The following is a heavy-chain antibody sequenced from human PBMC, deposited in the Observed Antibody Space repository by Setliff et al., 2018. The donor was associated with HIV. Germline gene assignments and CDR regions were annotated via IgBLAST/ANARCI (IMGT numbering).Heavy chain of an antibody. CDR1: GYTFTGYY. J-gene: IGHJ3*02. V-gene: IGHV1-18*04. Sequence: ASVKVSCKASGYTFTGYYVHWVRQAPGQGLEWMGWMSTDNGNTNYAQKVQGRVTMTTDTGTRTAYMELRSLRSDDTAMYYCARMRGGHNIREGAFDIWGQGTMVTVSS. CDR3: ARMRGGHNIREGAFDI. CDR2: MSTDNGNT. D-gene: IGHD1-20*01.